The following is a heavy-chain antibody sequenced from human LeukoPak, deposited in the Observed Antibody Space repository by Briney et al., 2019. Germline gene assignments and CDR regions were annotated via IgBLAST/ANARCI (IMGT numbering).Heavy chain of an antibody. V-gene: IGHV1-24*01. CDR3: ATDRGSGSAPRLYY. CDR1: GYTLTELS. CDR2: FDPEDGET. D-gene: IGHD1-26*01. J-gene: IGHJ4*02. Sequence: ASVKVSCKVSGYTLTELSMHWVRQAPGKGLEWMRGFDPEDGETIYAQKFQGRVTMTEDTSTDTAYMELSSLRSEDTAVYYRATDRGSGSAPRLYYWGQGTLVTVSS.